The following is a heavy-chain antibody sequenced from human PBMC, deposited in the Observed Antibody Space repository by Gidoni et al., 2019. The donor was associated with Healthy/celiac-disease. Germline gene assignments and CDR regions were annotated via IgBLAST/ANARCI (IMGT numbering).Heavy chain of an antibody. CDR3: ASSIAAAEVYYYYYYGMDV. D-gene: IGHD6-13*01. J-gene: IGHJ6*02. V-gene: IGHV3-21*01. CDR2: ISSSSSYI. Sequence: NWVRQAPGKGLEWVSSISSSSSYIYYADSVKGRFTISRDNAKNSLYLQMNSLRAGDTAVYYCASSIAAAEVYYYYYYGMDVWGQGTTVTVSS.